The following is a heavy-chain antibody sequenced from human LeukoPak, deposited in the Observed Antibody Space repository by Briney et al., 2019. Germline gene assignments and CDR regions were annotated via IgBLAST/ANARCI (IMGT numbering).Heavy chain of an antibody. Sequence: GASLKISSKGSGSRFTSYWIGWVRQKPGKGLEWMGIIYPGDSDTRYSPSFRGQATISADKSISTAYLQWSSLKASDTAMYYCARQSGDYSYYYYMDVWGKGTTVTISS. V-gene: IGHV5-51*01. CDR3: ARQSGDYSYYYYMDV. CDR1: GSRFTSYW. CDR2: IYPGDSDT. D-gene: IGHD2-21*02. J-gene: IGHJ6*03.